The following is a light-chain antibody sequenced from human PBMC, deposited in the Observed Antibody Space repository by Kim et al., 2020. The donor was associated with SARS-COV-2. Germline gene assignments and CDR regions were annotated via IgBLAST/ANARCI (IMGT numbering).Light chain of an antibody. J-gene: IGLJ3*02. Sequence: RVNSPWPGGQSNIRGDYDVPWERPVPGTGPQPLPPGGSYRPSGVPDRFSGSKSGTSASLAITGLQADDEADYYCQAYDSSLGGPVFGGGTKLTVL. CDR2: GGS. CDR1: QSNIRGDYD. V-gene: IGLV1-40*01. CDR3: QAYDSSLGGPV.